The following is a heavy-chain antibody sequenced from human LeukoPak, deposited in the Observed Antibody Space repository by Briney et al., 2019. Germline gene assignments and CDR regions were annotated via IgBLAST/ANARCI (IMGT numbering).Heavy chain of an antibody. D-gene: IGHD3-10*01. CDR1: GFTFSSYS. CDR2: ISSSSSTI. CDR3: ARDLLLAHYYGSGSYYTGAE. V-gene: IGHV3-48*01. J-gene: IGHJ4*02. Sequence: PGGSLRLSCAASGFTFSSYSMNWVRQAPGKGLEWVSYISSSSSTIYYADSVKGRFTVSRDNARNSLYLQMNSLRAEDTAVYYCARDLLLAHYYGSGSYYTGAEWGQGTLVTVSS.